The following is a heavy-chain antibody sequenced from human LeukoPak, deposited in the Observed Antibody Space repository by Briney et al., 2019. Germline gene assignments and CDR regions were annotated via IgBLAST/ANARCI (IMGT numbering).Heavy chain of an antibody. V-gene: IGHV3-9*03. CDR3: AKGGYRDYGGWDYFDF. CDR1: GFTFDDYA. CDR2: SSWNSGSI. J-gene: IGHJ4*02. Sequence: PGGSLRLSCAASGFTFDDYAMHWGRQAPGKGLEWVAGSSWNSGSIVYADSVKGRFTISRDNAKNSLYLQMNSLRPEDMALYYCAKGGYRDYGGWDYFDFWGQGTLVTVSS. D-gene: IGHD4-17*01.